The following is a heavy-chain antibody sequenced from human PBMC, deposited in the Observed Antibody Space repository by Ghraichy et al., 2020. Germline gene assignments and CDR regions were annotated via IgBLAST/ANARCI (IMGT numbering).Heavy chain of an antibody. D-gene: IGHD2-21*02. J-gene: IGHJ6*02. V-gene: IGHV4-61*01. Sequence: SETLSLTCTVSGGSVSSGSYYWSWIRQPPCKGLEWIGYIYYSGSTNYNPNLKSRVTISVATSKNQFSLKLSSVTAADTAVYYCARDSPAEVTELYYYYGMDVWGQGTTVTVSS. CDR1: GGSVSSGSYY. CDR3: ARDSPAEVTELYYYYGMDV. CDR2: IYYSGST.